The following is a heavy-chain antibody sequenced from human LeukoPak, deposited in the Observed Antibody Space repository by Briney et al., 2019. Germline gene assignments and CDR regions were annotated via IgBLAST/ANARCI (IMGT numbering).Heavy chain of an antibody. Sequence: PSETLSLTCTVSGDSISSGDYYWSWIRQPAGKGLEWIGRISSSGSTNYNPSLKSRVTISVDTSKDQFSLKVNSVTAADTAVYYCASLQGYCSGNRCPSSANYYYYMDVWGKGTTVTVSS. V-gene: IGHV4-61*02. J-gene: IGHJ6*03. CDR3: ASLQGYCSGNRCPSSANYYYYMDV. CDR2: ISSSGST. D-gene: IGHD2-15*01. CDR1: GDSISSGDYY.